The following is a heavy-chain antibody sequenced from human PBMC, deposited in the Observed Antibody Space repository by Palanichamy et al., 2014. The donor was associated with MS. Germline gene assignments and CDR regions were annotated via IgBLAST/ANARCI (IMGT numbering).Heavy chain of an antibody. CDR1: SGSLSGHY. CDR2: IHHSGST. Sequence: QVQLQHGAAGLLKPSETLSLTCAVYSGSLSGHYWIWIRQPPGKGLEWIGEIHHSGSTRYNPSLKSRVTMTVDTSKNQFSLSLNSVSAADTAVYYCARGVEEYSRSSSSFWGGFWFNPWGQGTLVTVSS. V-gene: IGHV4-34*01. J-gene: IGHJ5*02. D-gene: IGHD6-6*01. CDR3: ARGVEEYSRSSSSFWGGFWFNP.